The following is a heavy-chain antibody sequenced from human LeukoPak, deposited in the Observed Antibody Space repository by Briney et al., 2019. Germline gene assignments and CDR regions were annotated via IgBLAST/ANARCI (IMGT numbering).Heavy chain of an antibody. Sequence: ASVKVSCKASGYTFTGYYMHWVRQAPGQGLEWVGWINPNSGGTNYAQKFQGRVTMTRDTSISTAYMELSRLRSDDTAVYYCARDGPYSGSSYYFDYWGQGTLVTVSS. CDR1: GYTFTGYY. CDR2: INPNSGGT. D-gene: IGHD1-26*01. V-gene: IGHV1-2*02. CDR3: ARDGPYSGSSYYFDY. J-gene: IGHJ4*02.